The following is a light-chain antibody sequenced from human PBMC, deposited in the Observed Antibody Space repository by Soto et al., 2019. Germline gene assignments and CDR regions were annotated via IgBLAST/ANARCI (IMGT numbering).Light chain of an antibody. CDR3: QQYNNWRKT. CDR1: QSVSSN. Sequence: EIVMTQSPATLSVSPGERATISCRASQSVSSNLAWYQQKPGQAPRLLIYGASTRATGIPARFSGSGSGTEFTRTISSLQSEDFAVYYCQQYNNWRKTFGQGTKVEIK. V-gene: IGKV3-15*01. J-gene: IGKJ1*01. CDR2: GAS.